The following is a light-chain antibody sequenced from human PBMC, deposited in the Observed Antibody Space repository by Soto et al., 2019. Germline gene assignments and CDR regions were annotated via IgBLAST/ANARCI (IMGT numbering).Light chain of an antibody. V-gene: IGKV3-15*01. Sequence: EIVMTQSPATLSVSQGERATLSCRASQSVSSNLAWYQQKPGQAPRLHIYGASTRSTGITARFSGSGSGTEFTLTISSLQSEDFAVYYCQQYNNWPPWTVGQGTKVESK. J-gene: IGKJ1*01. CDR2: GAS. CDR3: QQYNNWPPWT. CDR1: QSVSSN.